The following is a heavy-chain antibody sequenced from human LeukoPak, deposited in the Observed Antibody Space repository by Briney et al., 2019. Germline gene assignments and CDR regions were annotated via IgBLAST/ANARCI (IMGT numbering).Heavy chain of an antibody. J-gene: IGHJ4*02. D-gene: IGHD3-3*01. CDR2: ISYDGSNK. CDR3: AKDGYDFWSGYYPPVYYFDY. Sequence: GGSLRLSCAASGFTFSSYGMHWVRQAPGKGLEWVAVISYDGSNKYYADSVKGRFTISRDNSKNTLYLQMNSLRAGDTAVYYCAKDGYDFWSGYYPPVYYFDYWGQGTLVTVSS. CDR1: GFTFSSYG. V-gene: IGHV3-30*18.